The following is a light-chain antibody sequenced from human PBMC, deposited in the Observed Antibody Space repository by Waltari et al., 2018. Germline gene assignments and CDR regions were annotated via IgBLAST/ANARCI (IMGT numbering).Light chain of an antibody. J-gene: IGLJ1*01. Sequence: QSVLTQPPSASGTPGQRVTIPCSGSSPNIGVNVVNWYQHFPGTAPRLLIFTNDQRPSGVPDRFSGSKSGTSASLAISGLQSEDEADYYCAVWDDNLSGVVFGAGTKVAVL. V-gene: IGLV1-44*01. CDR3: AVWDDNLSGVV. CDR2: TND. CDR1: SPNIGVNV.